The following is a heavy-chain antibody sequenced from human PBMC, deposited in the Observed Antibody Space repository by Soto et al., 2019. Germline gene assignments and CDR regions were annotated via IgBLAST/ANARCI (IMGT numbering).Heavy chain of an antibody. J-gene: IGHJ6*02. CDR2: IIPIFGTA. D-gene: IGHD2-15*01. CDR1: GGSFSSYA. Sequence: QVQLVQSGAEVKKPGSSVKVSCKASGGSFSSYAISWVRQAPGQGLEWMGGIIPIFGTANYAQKFQGRVTITADESTSTAYMELSSLRSEDTAVYYCAREGSRSGGSCYSGYYYGMDVWGQGTTVTVSS. V-gene: IGHV1-69*01. CDR3: AREGSRSGGSCYSGYYYGMDV.